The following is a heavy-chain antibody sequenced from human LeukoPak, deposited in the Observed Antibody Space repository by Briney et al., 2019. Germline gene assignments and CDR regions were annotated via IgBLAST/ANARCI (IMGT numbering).Heavy chain of an antibody. CDR2: SDGGGSST. CDR1: GFTFSNHW. V-gene: IGHV3-74*01. CDR3: ARGPGSSGGAYVGDY. J-gene: IGHJ4*01. D-gene: IGHD3-22*01. Sequence: GGSLRLSCAASGFTFSNHWMHWVRQVPGKGLVWVSRSDGGGSSTSYADSVKGRFSISRDNAKSTLYLQMNSLTVEDTAVYYCARGPGSSGGAYVGDYWGRGTLVTVSS.